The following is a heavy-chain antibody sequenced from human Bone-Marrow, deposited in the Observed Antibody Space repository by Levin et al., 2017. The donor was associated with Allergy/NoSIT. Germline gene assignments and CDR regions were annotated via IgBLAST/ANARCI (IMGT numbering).Heavy chain of an antibody. Sequence: GGSLRLSCAASGFTFSDYYMNWIRQAPGKGLEWLAYIGYNDQYINYAASVKGRFTVSRDNAKNLLFLQMDSLSADDTAVYFCARGLQSFYFDQWGQGAQVAVSS. CDR1: GFTFSDYY. CDR3: ARGLQSFYFDQ. J-gene: IGHJ4*02. CDR2: IGYNDQYI. V-gene: IGHV3-11*03.